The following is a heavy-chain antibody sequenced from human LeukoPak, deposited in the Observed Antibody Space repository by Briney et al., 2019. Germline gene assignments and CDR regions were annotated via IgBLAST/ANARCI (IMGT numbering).Heavy chain of an antibody. Sequence: ASVKVSCKASGYTFTSYGISWVRQAPGQGLEWMGWISAYNDKANYAHKFQDRVTMTTDTTTSTAYMELRRLRSDDTAVYYCARRGSSWTLESWGQGTLVTVSS. CDR3: ARRGSSWTLES. V-gene: IGHV1-18*04. CDR1: GYTFTSYG. J-gene: IGHJ4*02. CDR2: ISAYNDKA. D-gene: IGHD6-6*01.